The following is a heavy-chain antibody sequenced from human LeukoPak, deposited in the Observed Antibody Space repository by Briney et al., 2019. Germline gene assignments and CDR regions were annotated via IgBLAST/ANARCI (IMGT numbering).Heavy chain of an antibody. CDR2: IIPIFGTA. CDR1: GYTFTGYY. V-gene: IGHV1-46*01. J-gene: IGHJ2*01. CDR3: AKPSRDDYGYYHWYFDL. Sequence: ASVKVCCTASGYTFTGYYMHWVPQAPGQGLEWMGGIIPIFGTAKYEKKFQGTVTMPRNMSTSTVYMELNILITGDTAVYYCAKPSRDDYGYYHWYFDLWGRGTLVTVSS. D-gene: IGHD5-18*01.